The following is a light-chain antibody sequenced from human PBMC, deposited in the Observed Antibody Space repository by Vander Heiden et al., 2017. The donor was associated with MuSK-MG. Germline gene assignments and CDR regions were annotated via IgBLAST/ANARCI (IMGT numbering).Light chain of an antibody. V-gene: IGKV1-39*01. CDR1: QSITYH. CDR3: QQSDSIPGT. J-gene: IGKJ1*01. Sequence: DIQMTQSPSSLSTSVGDRVTITCRASQSITYHLNWYQQKPGKAPRLLIYATSNLQSGVPARFSGSRSGTDFTLTISSLQPEDFATYYCQQSDSIPGTFGQGTNVEI. CDR2: ATS.